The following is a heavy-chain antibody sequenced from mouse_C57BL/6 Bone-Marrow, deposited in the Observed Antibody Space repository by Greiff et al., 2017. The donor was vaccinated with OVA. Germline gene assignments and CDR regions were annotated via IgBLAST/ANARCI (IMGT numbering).Heavy chain of an antibody. CDR2: IWTGGGT. V-gene: IGHV2-9-1*01. CDR3: ARPDGGGFYYAMDY. J-gene: IGHJ4*01. Sequence: QVQLKQSGPGLVAPSQSLSITCTVSGFSLTSYAISWVRQPPGKGLEWLGVIWTGGGTNYNSALKSRLSISKDNSKSQVFLKMNSLQTDDTARYYCARPDGGGFYYAMDYWGQGTSVTVSS. CDR1: GFSLTSYA.